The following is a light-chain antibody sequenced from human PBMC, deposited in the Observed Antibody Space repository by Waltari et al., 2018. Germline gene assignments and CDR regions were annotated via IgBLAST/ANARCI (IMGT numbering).Light chain of an antibody. CDR2: KAS. CDR3: QQYNTYSLLS. CDR1: QSISKW. Sequence: DIQMTQSPSTLSASVGDSVIFSVRASQSISKWLAWYQQKPGKAPKLLIYKASTLESGVPSRFSGSGSGTEFTLTISSLQPEDFATYYCQQYNTYSLLSFGGGTKVEIK. V-gene: IGKV1-5*03. J-gene: IGKJ4*01.